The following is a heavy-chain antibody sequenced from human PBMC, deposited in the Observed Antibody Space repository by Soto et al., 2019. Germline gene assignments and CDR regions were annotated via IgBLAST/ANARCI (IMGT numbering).Heavy chain of an antibody. D-gene: IGHD2-2*01. V-gene: IGHV4-31*03. J-gene: IGHJ5*02. CDR3: ARAPGYCSSTSCPVTIWFDP. CDR1: GGSISSGGYY. CDR2: IYYSGST. Sequence: SETLSLTCTVSGGSISSGGYYWSWIRQHPGKGLEWIGYIYYSGSTYYNPSLKSRVTISVDTSKNQFSLKLSSVTAADTAVYYCARAPGYCSSTSCPVTIWFDPWGQGTLVTVSS.